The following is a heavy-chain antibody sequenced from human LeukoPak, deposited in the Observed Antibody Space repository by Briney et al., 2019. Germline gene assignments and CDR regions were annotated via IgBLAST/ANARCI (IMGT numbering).Heavy chain of an antibody. CDR2: IYYSGYT. V-gene: IGHV4-39*07. CDR3: ARFVVGDYFDY. Sequence: SETLSLTCTVSGGSISSSSYYWGWIRQPPGKGLEWIGSIYYSGYTYYNPSLKSRVTISVDTSKNQFSLKLSSVTAADTAVYYCARFVVGDYFDYWGQGTLVTVSS. D-gene: IGHD2-21*01. J-gene: IGHJ4*02. CDR1: GGSISSSSYY.